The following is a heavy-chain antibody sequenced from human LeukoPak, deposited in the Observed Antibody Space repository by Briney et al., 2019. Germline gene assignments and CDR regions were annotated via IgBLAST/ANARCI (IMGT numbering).Heavy chain of an antibody. J-gene: IGHJ6*03. CDR2: IYTSGST. CDR1: GGSISSGSYY. V-gene: IGHV4-61*02. Sequence: SETLSLTCTVSGGSISSGSYYWSWIRQPAGKGLEWIGRIYTSGSTNYNPSLKSRVTISVDTSKNQFSLKLSSVTAADTAVYYCARSGGYGDTYYYYYYMDVWGKGTTVTISS. CDR3: ARSGGYGDTYYYYYYMDV. D-gene: IGHD4-17*01.